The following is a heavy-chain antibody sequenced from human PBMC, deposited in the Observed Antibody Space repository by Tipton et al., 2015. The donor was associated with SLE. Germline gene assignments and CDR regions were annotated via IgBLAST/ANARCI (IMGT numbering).Heavy chain of an antibody. J-gene: IGHJ5*02. CDR2: IFHGGNA. CDR3: AREASYCGGDCYPSWFDP. V-gene: IGHV4-39*07. D-gene: IGHD2-21*01. Sequence: GLVKPSETLSLFCTVSGDSISSSPYYWGWIRQPPGKGLEWIGNIFHGGNAYYNPSLRGRVTISVDTSKNQFSLKLSSVTAADTAVYYCAREASYCGGDCYPSWFDPWGQGTLVTVSS. CDR1: GDSISSSPYY.